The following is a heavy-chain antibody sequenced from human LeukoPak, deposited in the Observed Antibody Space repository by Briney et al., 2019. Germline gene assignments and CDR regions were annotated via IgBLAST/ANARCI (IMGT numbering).Heavy chain of an antibody. D-gene: IGHD3-22*01. CDR1: GGSISSGDYY. CDR2: IYYSGST. J-gene: IGHJ4*02. CDR3: ARDRGYYYDSSGYYYVFGFDY. Sequence: SETLSLTXTVSGGSISSGDYYWSWIRQPPGNGLEWIGYIYYSGSTYYNPSLKSRVTISVDTSKNQFSLKLSSVTAADTAVYYCARDRGYYYDSSGYYYVFGFDYWGQGTLVTVSS. V-gene: IGHV4-30-4*08.